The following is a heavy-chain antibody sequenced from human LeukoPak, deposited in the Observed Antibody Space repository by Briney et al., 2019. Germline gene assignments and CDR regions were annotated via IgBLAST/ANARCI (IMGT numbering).Heavy chain of an antibody. CDR3: ARVGPDDYGDYG. D-gene: IGHD4-17*01. CDR2: IYYSGST. J-gene: IGHJ4*02. CDR1: GGPISSYY. V-gene: IGHV4-59*01. Sequence: SETLSLTCTVSGGPISSYYWSWIRQPPGKGLEWIGYIYYSGSTNYNPSLKSRVTISVDTSKNQFSLKLSSVTAADTAVYYCARVGPDDYGDYGWGQGTLVTVSS.